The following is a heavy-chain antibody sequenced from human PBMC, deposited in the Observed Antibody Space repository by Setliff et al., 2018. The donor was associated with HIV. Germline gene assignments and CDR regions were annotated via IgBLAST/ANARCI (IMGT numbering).Heavy chain of an antibody. Sequence: GGSLRLSCGTSGFIFSNYWMNWVRQAPGKGLEWVANIRQDGSEEYYAHSLRGRFTISRDNAQNSLYLQMSGLRAEDTAVYFCARDVAATGALDYWGQGTLVTAPQ. CDR2: IRQDGSEE. CDR1: GFIFSNYW. D-gene: IGHD6-13*01. J-gene: IGHJ4*02. V-gene: IGHV3-7*01. CDR3: ARDVAATGALDY.